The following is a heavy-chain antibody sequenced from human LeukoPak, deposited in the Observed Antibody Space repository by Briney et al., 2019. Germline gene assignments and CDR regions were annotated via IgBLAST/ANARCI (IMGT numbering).Heavy chain of an antibody. CDR3: AKGHSLVVAATPLDY. V-gene: IGHV3-23*01. Sequence: GGSLRLSCAASGFTFSSYAMSWVRQAPGKGLEWVSAISSSGGSTYYADSVKGRFTISRDNSKNTLYLQMNSLRAEDTAVYYCAKGHSLVVAATPLDYWGQGTLVTVSS. J-gene: IGHJ4*02. CDR1: GFTFSSYA. D-gene: IGHD2-15*01. CDR2: ISSSGGST.